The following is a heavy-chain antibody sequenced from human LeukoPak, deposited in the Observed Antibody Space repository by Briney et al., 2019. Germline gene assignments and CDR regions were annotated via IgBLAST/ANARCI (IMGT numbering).Heavy chain of an antibody. D-gene: IGHD3-10*01. Sequence: SVNVSCNASGGTFSSYAISWVRQAPGQGLEWMGGIIPLFGTTNYAQIFQSRDTITADESTSTDYMELSSLRAEDTAVYYCARECEYYGSGSYCWFDPWGEGTLVTVST. J-gene: IGHJ5*02. CDR3: ARECEYYGSGSYCWFDP. CDR1: GGTFSSYA. CDR2: IIPLFGTT. V-gene: IGHV1-69*13.